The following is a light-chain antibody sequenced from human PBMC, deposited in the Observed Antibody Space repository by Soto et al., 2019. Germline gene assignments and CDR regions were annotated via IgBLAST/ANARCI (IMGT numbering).Light chain of an antibody. CDR1: KNDIGFYDF. CDR3: KSYAGSNAYV. J-gene: IGLJ1*01. Sequence: SVLTQSPSASGSPGQSVTISCTGTKNDIGFYDFVSWYQHHPGKAPRLIIYEVVQRPSGVPDRFSGSKSGNTASLTVSGLQAADEADYFCKSYAGSNAYVFGSGTKVTVL. CDR2: EVV. V-gene: IGLV2-8*01.